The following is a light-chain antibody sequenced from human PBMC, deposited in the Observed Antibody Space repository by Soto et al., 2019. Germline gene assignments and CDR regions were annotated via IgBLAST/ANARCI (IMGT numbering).Light chain of an antibody. CDR3: QQYNNWPLT. CDR1: QSVNSD. CDR2: SAS. J-gene: IGKJ4*01. Sequence: ETVMTQSPATLYASPGESATLSCRASQSVNSDLAWYQQIPGQAPRLLIYSASTGATGGPARFSGSGSGTEFTLTISSLQSEDFAIYYCQQYNNWPLTFGGGTKVEI. V-gene: IGKV3-15*01.